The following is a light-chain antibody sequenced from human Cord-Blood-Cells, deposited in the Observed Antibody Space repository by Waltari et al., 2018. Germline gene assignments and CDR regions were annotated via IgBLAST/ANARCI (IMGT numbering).Light chain of an antibody. Sequence: SYELTQPPSVSVSPGQTARLTCPGDPLPNKYAYWYQQKSGQAPVLVIYEDSKRPSGIPERFSGSSSGTMATLTISGAQVEDEADYYCYSTDSSGNHRVFGGGTKLTVL. CDR2: EDS. CDR3: YSTDSSGNHRV. J-gene: IGLJ2*01. V-gene: IGLV3-10*01. CDR1: PLPNKY.